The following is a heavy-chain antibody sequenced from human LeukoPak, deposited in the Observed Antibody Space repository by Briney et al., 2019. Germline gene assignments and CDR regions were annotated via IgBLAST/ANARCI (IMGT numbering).Heavy chain of an antibody. D-gene: IGHD2/OR15-2a*01. CDR1: GFTFSSYE. CDR3: ARDPSNRDWYFDL. V-gene: IGHV3-48*03. Sequence: GGSLRLSCAASGFTFSSYEMNWVRQAPGKGLEWVSYISSSGTIKYYADSVKGRSTISRDNAKNSLYLQMDSLRAEDTAVYYCARDPSNRDWYFDLWGRGTLTVSS. CDR2: ISSSGTIK. J-gene: IGHJ2*01.